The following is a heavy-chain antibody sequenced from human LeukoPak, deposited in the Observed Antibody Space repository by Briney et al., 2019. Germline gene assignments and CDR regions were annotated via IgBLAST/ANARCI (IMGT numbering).Heavy chain of an antibody. Sequence: GGSLRISCAASGFTFDEYGMSWVRQAPGKGLEWVSGINWNGGSTGYADSVKGRFTISRDNAKNSLYLQMNSLRAEDTALYYCARNLGSSWPETFDYWGQGTLVTVSS. J-gene: IGHJ4*02. CDR2: INWNGGST. V-gene: IGHV3-20*04. CDR3: ARNLGSSWPETFDY. D-gene: IGHD6-13*01. CDR1: GFTFDEYG.